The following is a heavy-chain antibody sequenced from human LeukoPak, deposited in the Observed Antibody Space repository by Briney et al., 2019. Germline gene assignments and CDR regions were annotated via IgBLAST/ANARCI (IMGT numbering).Heavy chain of an antibody. Sequence: GGSLRLSCAASGSPFSTYAMSWVRQAPGKGLERVSSIRGSDGSTYYADSVKGRFAISRDNSKNTLYLQMNSLRAEDTAVYYCAKDVYGDYGGLDYWGQGTLVTVSS. J-gene: IGHJ4*02. D-gene: IGHD4-17*01. CDR3: AKDVYGDYGGLDY. CDR2: IRGSDGST. CDR1: GSPFSTYA. V-gene: IGHV3-23*01.